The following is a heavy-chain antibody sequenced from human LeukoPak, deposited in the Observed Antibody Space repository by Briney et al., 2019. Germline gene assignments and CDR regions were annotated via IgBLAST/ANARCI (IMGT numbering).Heavy chain of an antibody. CDR3: ARARDGDYVSFDY. D-gene: IGHD4-17*01. J-gene: IGHJ4*02. Sequence: GRSLRLSCAASGFTFSSYGTHWVRQAPGKGLEWVAVIWYDGSNKYYADSVKGRFTISRDNSKNTLYLQMNSLRAEDTAVYYCARARDGDYVSFDYWGQGTLVTVSS. CDR1: GFTFSSYG. CDR2: IWYDGSNK. V-gene: IGHV3-33*01.